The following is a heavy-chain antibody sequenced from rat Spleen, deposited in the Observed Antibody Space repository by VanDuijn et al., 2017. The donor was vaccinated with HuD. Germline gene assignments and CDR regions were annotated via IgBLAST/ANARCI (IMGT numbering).Heavy chain of an antibody. CDR3: ARWGDY. CDR2: ITNTGGST. J-gene: IGHJ2*01. V-gene: IGHV5-31*01. Sequence: EVQLVESGGGLVQPGGSLKLSCVASGFTFNNYWMTWIRQAPGKGLEWVASITNTGGSTYYPDSVKGRFTISRDIAKSTLYLQMNSLQTEDTAMYFCARWGDYWGQGVMVTVSS. CDR1: GFTFNNYW.